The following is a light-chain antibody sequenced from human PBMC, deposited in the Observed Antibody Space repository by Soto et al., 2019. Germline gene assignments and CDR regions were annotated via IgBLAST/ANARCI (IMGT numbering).Light chain of an antibody. J-gene: IGKJ3*01. CDR1: QSLRHSNGYNY. CDR3: MQALQTQFT. Sequence: DIVMTQSPLSLPVTPGEPASISCRSSQSLRHSNGYNYLDWYLQKPGQSPQLLIYLGSNRASGVPDRFSGSGSGTDFTLKISRVEAEDVGVYYCMQALQTQFTFGPGTKVDIK. CDR2: LGS. V-gene: IGKV2-28*01.